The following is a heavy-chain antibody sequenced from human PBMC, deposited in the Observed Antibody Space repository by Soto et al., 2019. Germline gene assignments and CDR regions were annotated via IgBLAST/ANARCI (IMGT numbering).Heavy chain of an antibody. CDR3: VKSANLLPVRIDS. J-gene: IGHJ5*01. Sequence: HGEYLMISWNGSGYSFRNFWIGWVRELPGKGLEWMGIFYPVDSGTRYSPSFQGQATISAGKSITNAYLQWSSLKASDTAMYYCVKSANLLPVRIDSWGQGTQVTVSS. CDR2: FYPVDSGT. D-gene: IGHD2-2*01. V-gene: IGHV5-51*01. CDR1: GYSFRNFW.